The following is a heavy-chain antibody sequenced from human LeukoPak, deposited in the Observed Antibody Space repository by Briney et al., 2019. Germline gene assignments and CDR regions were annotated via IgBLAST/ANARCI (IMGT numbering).Heavy chain of an antibody. CDR1: GGSISSGGYY. J-gene: IGHJ4*02. Sequence: SETLPLTCTVSGGSISSGGYYWSWIRQHPGKGLEWIGYIYYSGSTYYNPSLKSRVTISVDTSKNQFSLKLSSVTAADTAVYYCARDDKAGDSSGLSHWGQGTLVTVSS. V-gene: IGHV4-31*03. D-gene: IGHD3-22*01. CDR2: IYYSGST. CDR3: ARDDKAGDSSGLSH.